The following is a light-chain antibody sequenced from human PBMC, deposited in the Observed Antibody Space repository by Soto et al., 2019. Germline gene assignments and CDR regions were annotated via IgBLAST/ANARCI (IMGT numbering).Light chain of an antibody. J-gene: IGLJ1*01. CDR1: SSDVGGYNY. CDR2: DVS. CDR3: SSYTTSNTRQIV. V-gene: IGLV2-14*03. Sequence: QSVLTQPASVSGSPGQSITISYTGTSSDVGGYNYVSWYQHHPGKAPKLIIYDVSNRPSGVSNRFSGSKSGNTASLTISGLQPEDEADYYCSSYTTSNTRQIVFGTGTKVTV.